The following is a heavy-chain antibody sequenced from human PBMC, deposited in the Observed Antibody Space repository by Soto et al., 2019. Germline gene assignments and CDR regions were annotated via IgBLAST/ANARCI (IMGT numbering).Heavy chain of an antibody. CDR3: ARSGARPGDYYYGMDV. J-gene: IGHJ6*02. Sequence: QVQLVQSGAEVKKPGSSVKVSCKASGGTVSSYAISWVLQAPEQGLEWMGGIIPIFGTADYAQKFQGRVTITADESTSTAYMELSSLRSEDTAVYYCARSGARPGDYYYGMDVWGQGTTVTVSS. V-gene: IGHV1-69*12. CDR1: GGTVSSYA. CDR2: IIPIFGTA. D-gene: IGHD3-10*01.